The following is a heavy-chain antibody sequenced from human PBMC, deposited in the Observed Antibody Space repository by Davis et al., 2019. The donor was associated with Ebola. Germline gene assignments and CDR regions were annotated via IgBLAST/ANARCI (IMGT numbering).Heavy chain of an antibody. Sequence: ASVMVSCKASGYTFTGYYMHWVRQAPGQGLEWMGWINPNSGGTNYAQKFQGRVTVTADTSISTAYMELSSLRSEDTAIYYCARAPARQGRSCSGGTCYSKAEYYFDYWGQGTLITVSS. CDR1: GYTFTGYY. CDR2: INPNSGGT. CDR3: ARAPARQGRSCSGGTCYSKAEYYFDY. V-gene: IGHV1-2*02. D-gene: IGHD2-15*01. J-gene: IGHJ4*02.